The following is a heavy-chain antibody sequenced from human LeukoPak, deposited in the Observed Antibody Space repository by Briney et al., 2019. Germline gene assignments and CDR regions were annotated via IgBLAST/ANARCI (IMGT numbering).Heavy chain of an antibody. Sequence: RGEALKISCKGSGYSFTSYWIGWVRQMPGKGLEWMGIIYPGDSDTRYRPSFQGQVTISADQSISTASLQWSSLKASDTAMYYCARRTYYYDSSGYSFDYWGQGTLVTVSS. CDR3: ARRTYYYDSSGYSFDY. CDR1: GYSFTSYW. J-gene: IGHJ4*02. CDR2: IYPGDSDT. D-gene: IGHD3-22*01. V-gene: IGHV5-51*01.